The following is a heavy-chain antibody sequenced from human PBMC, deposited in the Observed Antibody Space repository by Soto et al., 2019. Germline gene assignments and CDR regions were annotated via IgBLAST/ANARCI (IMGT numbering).Heavy chain of an antibody. Sequence: GESLKISCKGSGYSFTSYWIGWVRQVPGKGLEWMGVIHPGDSDTRYSPSFQGQVTISADKSISTAYLQWSSLKASDTAMYYCTLSYGDSYYYYYGMDVWGQGTTVTVSS. CDR1: GYSFTSYW. CDR3: TLSYGDSYYYYYGMDV. V-gene: IGHV5-51*01. J-gene: IGHJ6*02. CDR2: IHPGDSDT. D-gene: IGHD4-17*01.